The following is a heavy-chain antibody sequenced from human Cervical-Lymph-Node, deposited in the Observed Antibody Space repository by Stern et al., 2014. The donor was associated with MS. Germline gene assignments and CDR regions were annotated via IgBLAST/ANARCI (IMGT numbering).Heavy chain of an antibody. CDR2: ISSSSSYI. V-gene: IGHV3-21*01. Sequence: EVQLGESGGGLVKPGGSLRLSCAASGFTFSSYSMNWVRQAPGKGLEWVSSISSSSSYIYYADSVKGRFTISRDNAKNSLYLQMNSLRAEDTAVYYCARSGIYYYGMDVWGQGTTVTVSS. CDR1: GFTFSSYS. J-gene: IGHJ6*02. D-gene: IGHD1-14*01. CDR3: ARSGIYYYGMDV.